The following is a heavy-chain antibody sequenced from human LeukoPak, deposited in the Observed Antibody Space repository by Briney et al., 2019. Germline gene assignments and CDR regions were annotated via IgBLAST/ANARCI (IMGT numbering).Heavy chain of an antibody. Sequence: PGGSLRLSCAASGFTFSSYGMHWVRQAPGKGLEWVAVISYDGSNKYYADSVKGRFTISRDNSKNTLYLQMNSLRAEDTAVYYCARARVRVAAAGRTHSPPEYYFDYWGQGTLVTVSS. V-gene: IGHV3-30*03. D-gene: IGHD6-13*01. CDR1: GFTFSSYG. CDR2: ISYDGSNK. CDR3: ARARVRVAAAGRTHSPPEYYFDY. J-gene: IGHJ4*02.